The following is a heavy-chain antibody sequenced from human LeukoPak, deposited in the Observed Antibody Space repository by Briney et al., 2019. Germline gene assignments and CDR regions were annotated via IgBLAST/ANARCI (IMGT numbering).Heavy chain of an antibody. CDR1: GYTFTSYA. V-gene: IGHV7-4-1*02. J-gene: IGHJ4*02. Sequence: ASVKVSCKASGYTFTSYAMNWVRQAPGQGLEWMGWINTNTGNTTYAQGFTGRFVFSLDTSVSTAYLQISSLKAEDTAVYYCARTGNYDFWSGYLKTIDYWGQGTLVTVSS. CDR2: INTNTGNT. CDR3: ARTGNYDFWSGYLKTIDY. D-gene: IGHD3-3*01.